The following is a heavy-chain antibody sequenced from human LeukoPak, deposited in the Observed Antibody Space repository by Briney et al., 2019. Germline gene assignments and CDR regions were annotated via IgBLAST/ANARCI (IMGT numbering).Heavy chain of an antibody. V-gene: IGHV1-69*13. CDR2: IIPIFGTA. CDR3: ARDFLGYCSGGSCYSGYMDV. CDR1: GGTFSSYA. J-gene: IGHJ6*03. D-gene: IGHD2-15*01. Sequence: SVEVSCKASGGTFSSYAISWVRQAPGQGLEWMGGIIPIFGTANYAQKFQGRVTITADESTSTAYMELSSLRSEDTAVYYCARDFLGYCSGGSCYSGYMDVWGKGTTVTISS.